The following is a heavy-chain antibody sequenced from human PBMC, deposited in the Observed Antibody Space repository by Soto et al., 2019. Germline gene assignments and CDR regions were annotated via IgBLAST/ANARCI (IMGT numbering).Heavy chain of an antibody. CDR2: ITSSSSYI. CDR1: GVSVCSYS. V-gene: IGHV3-21*06. CDR3: ARDSGTYPGYLDY. J-gene: IGHJ4*02. Sequence: HWWSPGICCAACGVSVCSYSMDGVLQEPGKGLEWVSSITSSSSYIYYADSVKGRFTISRDNAKNSLYLQMNSLRAEDTAVYYCARDSGTYPGYLDYWGQGTLVTVSS. D-gene: IGHD1-26*01.